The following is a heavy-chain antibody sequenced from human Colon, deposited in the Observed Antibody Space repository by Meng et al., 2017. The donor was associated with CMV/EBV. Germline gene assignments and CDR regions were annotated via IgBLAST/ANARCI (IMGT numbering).Heavy chain of an antibody. D-gene: IGHD3-22*01. CDR3: ASQRVVTAERGEATDY. CDR2: ISSSSSYI. CDR1: GFTFSSYS. V-gene: IGHV3-21*01. Sequence: GGSLRPSCAASGFTFSSYSMNWVRQAPGKGLEWVSSISSSSSYIYYADSVKGRFTISRDNAKNSLYLQMNSLRAEDTAVYYCASQRVVTAERGEATDYWGQGTLVTVSS. J-gene: IGHJ4*02.